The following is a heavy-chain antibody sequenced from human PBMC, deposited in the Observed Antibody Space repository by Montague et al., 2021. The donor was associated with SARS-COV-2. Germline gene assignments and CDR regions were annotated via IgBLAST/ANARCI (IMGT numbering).Heavy chain of an antibody. V-gene: IGHV4-61*08. CDR2: IYYSGXT. CDR3: ARAPVAHITIFGVVTSFDY. Sequence: SETLSLTCTVSGGSISSGGYYWSWIRQHPGKGLEWIGYIYYSGXTXYXXXXKXRVTISVDTSKNQFSLKLSSVTAADTAVYYCARAPVAHITIFGVVTSFDYWGQGTLVTVSS. D-gene: IGHD3-3*01. CDR1: GGSISSGGYY. J-gene: IGHJ4*02.